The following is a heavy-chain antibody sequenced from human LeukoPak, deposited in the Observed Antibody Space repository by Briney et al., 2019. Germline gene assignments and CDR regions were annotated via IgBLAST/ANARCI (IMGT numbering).Heavy chain of an antibody. CDR2: IYYSRRT. CDR1: GGSISTYH. CDR3: ARATAFFDI. Sequence: PSEPLSLMCTVPGGSISTYHWRWIRQPPGKGLEWIGYIYYSRRTNYNPSLKSRVTISVDTSKNQFSLKLTSVTAADTAVYYCARATAFFDIWGQGTMVTVSS. J-gene: IGHJ3*02. V-gene: IGHV4-59*01.